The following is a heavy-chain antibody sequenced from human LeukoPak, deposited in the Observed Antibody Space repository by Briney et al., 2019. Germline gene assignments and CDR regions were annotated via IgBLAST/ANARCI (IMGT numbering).Heavy chain of an antibody. CDR2: INPSGGST. D-gene: IGHD6-13*01. CDR3: ARDLDGSSWSYYYYMDV. V-gene: IGHV1-46*01. CDR1: GYTFTSYN. J-gene: IGHJ6*03. Sequence: ASVKVSCKASGYTFTSYNMHWVRQAPGQGLEWMGIINPSGGSTSYAQKFQGRVTMTRDMSTSTVYMELSSLRSEDAAVYYCARDLDGSSWSYYYYMDVWGKGTTVTISS.